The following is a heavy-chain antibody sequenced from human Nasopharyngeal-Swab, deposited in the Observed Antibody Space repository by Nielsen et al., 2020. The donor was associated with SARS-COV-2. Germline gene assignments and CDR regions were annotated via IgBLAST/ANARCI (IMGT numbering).Heavy chain of an antibody. CDR2: ISYDGSNK. V-gene: IGHV3-30*18. J-gene: IGHJ4*02. Sequence: WIRQPPGKGLEWVAVISYDGSNKYYADSVKGRFTISRDNSKNTLYLQMNSLRAEGTAVYYCAKDPRPTYDSSGYGLDYWGQGTLVTVSS. CDR3: AKDPRPTYDSSGYGLDY. D-gene: IGHD3-22*01.